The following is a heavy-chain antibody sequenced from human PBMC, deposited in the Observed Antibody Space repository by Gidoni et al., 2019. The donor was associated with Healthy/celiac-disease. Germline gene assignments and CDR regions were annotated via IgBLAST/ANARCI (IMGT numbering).Heavy chain of an antibody. CDR2: ISSSSSYI. V-gene: IGHV3-21*01. D-gene: IGHD6-13*01. Sequence: EVQLVESGGGLVKPGGSLRLSCAASGFTFSSYSLSWVRQAPGKGLECVSSISSSSSYIYYADSVKGRFTISRDNAKNSLYLQMNSLRAEDTAVYYCARDRPSIAAADRWGQGTLVTVSS. CDR3: ARDRPSIAAADR. J-gene: IGHJ4*02. CDR1: GFTFSSYS.